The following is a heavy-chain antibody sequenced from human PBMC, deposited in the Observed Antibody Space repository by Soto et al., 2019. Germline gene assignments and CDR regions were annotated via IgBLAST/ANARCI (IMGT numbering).Heavy chain of an antibody. D-gene: IGHD6-13*01. CDR2: IYGGLTT. V-gene: IGHV3-53*01. J-gene: IGHJ6*02. CDR1: GFTVSSTY. Sequence: LRLSCAASGFTVSSTYMTWVRQAPGKGLEWVSVIYGGLTTSYADSVKGRFTISRDNSKNTVFLQMNSLRGEDTAVYYCARDRIEAAGTPRFNYYYGMDVWGQGTTVTVSS. CDR3: ARDRIEAAGTPRFNYYYGMDV.